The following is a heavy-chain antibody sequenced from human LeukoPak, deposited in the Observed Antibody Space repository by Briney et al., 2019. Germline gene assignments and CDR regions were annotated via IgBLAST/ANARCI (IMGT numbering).Heavy chain of an antibody. V-gene: IGHV3-7*01. Sequence: PGGSLRLSCAASGFTFSSYWMSWVRQAPGKGREWVANIKQDGSEKYYVDSVKGRFTISRDNAKNSLYLQMNSLRAEDTAVYYCARNPRVLLWFGELLYFDYWGQGTLVTVSS. CDR2: IKQDGSEK. D-gene: IGHD3-10*01. J-gene: IGHJ4*02. CDR3: ARNPRVLLWFGELLYFDY. CDR1: GFTFSSYW.